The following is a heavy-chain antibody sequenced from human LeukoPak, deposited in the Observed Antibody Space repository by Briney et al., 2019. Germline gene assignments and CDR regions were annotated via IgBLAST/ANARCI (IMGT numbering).Heavy chain of an antibody. CDR3: ARGSYYYDSSGYSDFDY. J-gene: IGHJ4*02. CDR1: GYTFTSYG. Sequence: ASVKVSCKASGYTFTSYGISWVRQAPGQGLEWMGWISAYNGNTNYAQKLQGRVTMTTDTSTGTAYMELRSLRSDDTAVYYCARGSYYYDSSGYSDFDYWGQGTLVTVSS. V-gene: IGHV1-18*01. CDR2: ISAYNGNT. D-gene: IGHD3-22*01.